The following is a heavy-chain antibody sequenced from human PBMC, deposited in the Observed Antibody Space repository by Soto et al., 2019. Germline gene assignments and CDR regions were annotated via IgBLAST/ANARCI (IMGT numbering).Heavy chain of an antibody. CDR1: GYTFTSYY. Sequence: ASVKVSCKASGYTFTSYYMHWVRQAPGQGLEWMGIINPSGGSTSYAQKFQGRVTMTRDTSTSTVYMELSSLRSGDTAVYYCARDPYVVVTATADYFDYWGQGTMVTVSS. CDR2: INPSGGST. D-gene: IGHD2-21*02. V-gene: IGHV1-46*01. CDR3: ARDPYVVVTATADYFDY. J-gene: IGHJ4*02.